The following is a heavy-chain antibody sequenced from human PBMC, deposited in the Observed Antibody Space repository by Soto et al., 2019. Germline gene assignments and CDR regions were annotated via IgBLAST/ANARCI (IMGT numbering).Heavy chain of an antibody. V-gene: IGHV3-23*01. CDR1: GFTFSSYA. Sequence: EVQLLESGGGLVQPGGSLRLSCAASGFTFSSYAMSWVRQAPGKGLEWVLAISGSGGTTYYADSVKGRFTISRDNSKNTLYLQMNSLRAEDTALYYCAKVSYYYGAGSPNWFDPWGQGTQVTVSS. D-gene: IGHD3-10*01. CDR2: ISGSGGTT. J-gene: IGHJ5*02. CDR3: AKVSYYYGAGSPNWFDP.